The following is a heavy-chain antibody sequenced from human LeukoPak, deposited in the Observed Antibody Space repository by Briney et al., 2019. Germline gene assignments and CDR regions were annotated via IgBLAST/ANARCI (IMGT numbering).Heavy chain of an antibody. D-gene: IGHD6-19*01. J-gene: IGHJ4*02. V-gene: IGHV3-64*01. CDR1: GFTFSSYA. CDR3: ARAGPSQQWLTAYYFDY. Sequence: GGSLRLSCAASGFTFSSYAMHWVRQAPGKGLEYVSAISSNGGSTYHANFVKGRFTISRDNSKSTLYLQMGSLRAEDMAVYYCARAGPSQQWLTAYYFDYWGQGTLVTVSS. CDR2: ISSNGGST.